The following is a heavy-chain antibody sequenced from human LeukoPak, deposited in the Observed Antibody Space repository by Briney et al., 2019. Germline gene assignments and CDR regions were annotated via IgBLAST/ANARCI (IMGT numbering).Heavy chain of an antibody. V-gene: IGHV1-69*06. J-gene: IGHJ6*02. D-gene: IGHD1-1*01. CDR2: IIPTLGTT. CDR1: GGSFGNYA. CDR3: ARGGSAGSYYYYYGMNV. Sequence: SVKVSFKASGGSFGNYAINWVRQAPGQGLEWMGGIIPTLGTTNYAQEFLGRLTITAYKSSATAYMELRSLRSEDTAVYYCARGGSAGSYYYYYGMNVWGQGTTVTVSS.